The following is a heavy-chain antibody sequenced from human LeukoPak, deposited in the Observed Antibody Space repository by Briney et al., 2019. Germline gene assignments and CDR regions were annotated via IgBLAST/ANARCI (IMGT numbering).Heavy chain of an antibody. CDR3: ARDMETGGRVFDS. CDR1: GFRFSNYW. Sequence: KPGGSLRLSCAASGFRFSNYWIHWVRQAPAKGMVWVSRIRTDGGSTAYADFVKGRFTISRDNAKNTVYLQMNSLRADDRAVYYCARDMETGGRVFDSWGEGTLVSVSS. D-gene: IGHD2-8*02. V-gene: IGHV3-74*01. CDR2: IRTDGGST. J-gene: IGHJ4*02.